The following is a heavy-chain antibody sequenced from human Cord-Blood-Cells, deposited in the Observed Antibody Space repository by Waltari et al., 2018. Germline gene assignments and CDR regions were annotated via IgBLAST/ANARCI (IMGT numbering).Heavy chain of an antibody. Sequence: EVQLLESGGGLVQPGGSLRLSCAASGFTFSSYAMSWVRQAPGKGLGWVSAISGSGGSTYYADSVNDRFTNSRDNSKNTLDLQMNSLRAEDTAVYYCAHWSITREWGQGTLVTVSS. CDR1: GFTFSSYA. D-gene: IGHD3-10*01. CDR2: ISGSGGST. V-gene: IGHV3-23*01. CDR3: AHWSITRE. J-gene: IGHJ4*02.